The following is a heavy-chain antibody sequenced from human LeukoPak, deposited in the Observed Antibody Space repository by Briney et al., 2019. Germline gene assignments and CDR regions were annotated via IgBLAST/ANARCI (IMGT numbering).Heavy chain of an antibody. Sequence: RGSLGLSCAASGFTFSSYSMNWVRQAPGKGLEWVSYISSSSSTIYYADSVKGRFTISRDNAKNSLYLQMNSLRAEDTAVYYCARIYCSSTSCYYYYYGMDVWGQGTTVTVSS. J-gene: IGHJ6*02. CDR1: GFTFSSYS. CDR2: ISSSSSTI. D-gene: IGHD2-2*01. CDR3: ARIYCSSTSCYYYYYGMDV. V-gene: IGHV3-48*01.